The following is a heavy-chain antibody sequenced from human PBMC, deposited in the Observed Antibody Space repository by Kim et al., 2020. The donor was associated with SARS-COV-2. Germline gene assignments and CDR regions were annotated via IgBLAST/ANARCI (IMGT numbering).Heavy chain of an antibody. CDR1: GGSFSGYY. CDR3: ARDSEDSSGYSTGLGYFDY. V-gene: IGHV4-34*01. Sequence: SETLSLTCAVYGGSFSGYYWSWIRQPPGKGLEWIGEINHSGSTNYNPSLKSRVTISVDTSKNQFSLKLSSVTAADTAVYYCARDSEDSSGYSTGLGYFDYWGQGTLVTVSS. CDR2: INHSGST. J-gene: IGHJ4*02. D-gene: IGHD3-22*01.